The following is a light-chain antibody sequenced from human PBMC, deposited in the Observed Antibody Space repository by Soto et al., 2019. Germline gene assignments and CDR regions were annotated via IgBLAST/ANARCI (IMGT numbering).Light chain of an antibody. CDR1: SSNIGTGYD. CDR3: QSYDSGLSVV. J-gene: IGLJ2*01. V-gene: IGLV1-40*01. Sequence: QSVLTQPPSVSGAPGQRVTISCTGSSSNIGTGYDVHWYQQLPGTAPKLLIYGNSNRPSGVPDRFSGSKSGTSASLAITGLQAEDEADYSCQSYDSGLSVVFGGGTKLTVL. CDR2: GNS.